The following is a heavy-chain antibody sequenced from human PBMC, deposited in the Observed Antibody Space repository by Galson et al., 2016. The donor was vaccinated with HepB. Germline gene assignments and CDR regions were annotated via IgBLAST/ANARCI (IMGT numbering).Heavy chain of an antibody. J-gene: IGHJ2*01. CDR1: GFTFSNYA. D-gene: IGHD3-16*01. CDR2: ICGTGGNT. Sequence: SLRLSCAASGFTFSNYAMSWVRQAPGKGLEWVSAICGTGGNTYYADSVKGRFTISRDKSKDTLYLQMNSLRAEDTAVYYCARPPEGDRRYFDLWGRGTPVTVSS. V-gene: IGHV3-23*01. CDR3: ARPPEGDRRYFDL.